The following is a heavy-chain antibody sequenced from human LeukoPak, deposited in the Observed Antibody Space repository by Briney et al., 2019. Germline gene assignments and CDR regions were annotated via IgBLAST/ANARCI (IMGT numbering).Heavy chain of an antibody. CDR2: IYYSGGT. J-gene: IGHJ3*02. CDR1: GGSISSSSYY. D-gene: IGHD3-22*01. CDR3: AVVVITTHAFDI. V-gene: IGHV4-39*01. Sequence: SETLSLTCTGSGGSISSSSYYWGWIRQPPGKGLEWIGRIYYSGGTYYNPSLKSGATISVDTSKNQCSLKLSSVTAADTAVYYCAVVVITTHAFDIWGQGTMVTVSS.